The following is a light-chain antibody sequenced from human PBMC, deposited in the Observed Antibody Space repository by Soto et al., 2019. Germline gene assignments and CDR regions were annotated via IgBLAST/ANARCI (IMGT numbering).Light chain of an antibody. J-gene: IGLJ3*02. CDR1: TSDVGGYNF. V-gene: IGLV2-14*01. CDR3: SSYVSSSTWV. CDR2: EVT. Sequence: QSALTQPASVSGSPGQSITISCTGTTSDVGGYNFVSWNQQFPSKAPKLMIYEVTNRPSGVSNRFSGSKSGNTASLTISGLQAEDEADYYCSSYVSSSTWVFGGGTKLTVL.